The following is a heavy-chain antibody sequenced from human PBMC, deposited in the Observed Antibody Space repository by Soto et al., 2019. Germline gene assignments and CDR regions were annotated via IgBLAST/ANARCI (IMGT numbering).Heavy chain of an antibody. CDR3: ARVGDYGSGSSIPRDY. V-gene: IGHV1-18*01. CDR1: GYTFTSYG. J-gene: IGHJ4*02. D-gene: IGHD3-10*01. CDR2: ISAYNGNT. Sequence: ASVKVSCKASGYTFTSYGISWVRQAPGQGLEWMGWISAYNGNTNYAQKLQGRVTMTTDTSTSTAYMELRSLRSDDTAVYYCARVGDYGSGSSIPRDYWGQGTLVTVSS.